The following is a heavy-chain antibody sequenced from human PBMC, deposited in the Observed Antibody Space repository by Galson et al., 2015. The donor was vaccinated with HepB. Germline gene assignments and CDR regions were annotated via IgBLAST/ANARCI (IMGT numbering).Heavy chain of an antibody. CDR2: IDPTDSYT. V-gene: IGHV5-10-1*01. CDR1: GYTFTNYW. D-gene: IGHD6-19*01. Sequence: QSGAEVKKPGESLTISCTASGYTFTNYWISWVRQMPGKGLEWMGRIDPTDSYTNHRPSFQGHVTISVDKSTSTAFLHWSSLQASDTAVYYCARLQSSIAVAGDYWGQGTLITVSS. CDR3: ARLQSSIAVAGDY. J-gene: IGHJ4*02.